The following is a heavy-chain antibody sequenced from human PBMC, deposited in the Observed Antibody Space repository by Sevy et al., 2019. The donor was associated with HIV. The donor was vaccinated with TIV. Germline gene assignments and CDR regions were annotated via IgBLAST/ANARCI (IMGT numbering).Heavy chain of an antibody. CDR3: AKDVRYDSSGYFDY. V-gene: IGHV3-23*01. J-gene: IGHJ4*02. CDR1: RFTLRSYA. CDR2: ISGSGVST. D-gene: IGHD3-22*01. Sequence: GGSLRLSCAASRFTLRSYAMSWVRPAPGKGLEWVSAISGSGVSTYYADSVKGRFTISRDNSKNTLYLQMNSLRAEDTAVYYCAKDVRYDSSGYFDYWGQGILVTVSS.